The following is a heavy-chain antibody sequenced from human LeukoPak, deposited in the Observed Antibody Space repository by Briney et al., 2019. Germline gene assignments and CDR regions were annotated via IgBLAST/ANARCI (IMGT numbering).Heavy chain of an antibody. Sequence: GGSLRLSCAASGFSFSSYAMSWVRQAPGKGLEWVSALSGTGRSTYYADSVRGRFTISRDNSKNTLFLQVNSRRAEDTAVYYCAKGGDSSSWLFDFWGQGTLVTVSS. CDR1: GFSFSSYA. V-gene: IGHV3-23*01. J-gene: IGHJ4*02. CDR3: AKGGDSSSWLFDF. CDR2: LSGTGRST. D-gene: IGHD6-13*01.